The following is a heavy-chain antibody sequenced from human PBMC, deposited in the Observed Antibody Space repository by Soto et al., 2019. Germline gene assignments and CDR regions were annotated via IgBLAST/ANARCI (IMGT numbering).Heavy chain of an antibody. CDR3: AKETSGYSYGPEFDP. CDR1: GFTFISYG. CDR2: ISWDGGST. D-gene: IGHD5-18*01. J-gene: IGHJ5*02. Sequence: PGGSLRLSCAASGFTFISYGMRLVRQAPGKGLEWVSLISWDGGSTYYADSVKGRFTISRDNSKNSLYLQMNSLRTEDTALYYCAKETSGYSYGPEFDPWGQGTLVTVSS. V-gene: IGHV3-43*01.